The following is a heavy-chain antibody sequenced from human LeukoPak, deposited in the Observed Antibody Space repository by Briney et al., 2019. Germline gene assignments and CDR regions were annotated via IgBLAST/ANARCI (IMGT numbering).Heavy chain of an antibody. Sequence: GGSLRLSCAASGFTFSSYAMNWVRQAPGKGVEWVAGISSGDRTFHAESVKGRFTISRHKSKDTLYLQMNSLRAEDTAVYYCAKDATASPYFHWFDNWGQGTQVIVSS. J-gene: IGHJ4*02. D-gene: IGHD3-9*01. CDR1: GFTFSSYA. CDR2: ISSGDRT. V-gene: IGHV3-23*01. CDR3: AKDATASPYFHWFDN.